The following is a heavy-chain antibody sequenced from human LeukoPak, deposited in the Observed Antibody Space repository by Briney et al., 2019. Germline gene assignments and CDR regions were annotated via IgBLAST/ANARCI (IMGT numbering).Heavy chain of an antibody. Sequence: GGSLRLSCAASGFTFSSYSMNWVRQAPGKGLEWVSSISSSSSYIYYADSVKGRFTISRDNAKNSLYLQMYSLRAEDTAVYYCVRMDTGIAAAASFDYWGQGTLVTVSS. CDR2: ISSSSSYI. V-gene: IGHV3-21*01. CDR1: GFTFSSYS. J-gene: IGHJ4*02. D-gene: IGHD6-13*01. CDR3: VRMDTGIAAAASFDY.